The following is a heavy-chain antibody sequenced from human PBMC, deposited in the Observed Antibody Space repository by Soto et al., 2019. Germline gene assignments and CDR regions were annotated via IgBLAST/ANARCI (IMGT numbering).Heavy chain of an antibody. CDR3: ARGYKITMVREVIEDFDY. V-gene: IGHV3-30-3*01. J-gene: IGHJ4*02. Sequence: QVQLVESGGGVVQPGRSLRLSCAASGFTFSSYAMHWVRQAPGKGLEWVAVISYDGSNKYYADSVKGRFTISRDNSKNTLYLQMNSLRAEDTAVYYCARGYKITMVREVIEDFDYWGQGTLVTVSS. CDR1: GFTFSSYA. CDR2: ISYDGSNK. D-gene: IGHD3-10*01.